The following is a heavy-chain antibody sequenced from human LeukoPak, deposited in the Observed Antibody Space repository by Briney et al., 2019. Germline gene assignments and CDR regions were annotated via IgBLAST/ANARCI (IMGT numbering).Heavy chain of an antibody. CDR3: ARGAERNYYYYMDV. V-gene: IGHV3-11*01. CDR1: GFIFSDYY. J-gene: IGHJ6*03. Sequence: GGSLRLSCAASGFIFSDYYMSWIRQAPGKGLEWVSYISSSGSTIYYADSVKGRFTISRDNAKNSLYLQMNSLRAEDTAVYYCARGAERNYYYYMDVWGKGTTVTISS. D-gene: IGHD5-24*01. CDR2: ISSSGSTI.